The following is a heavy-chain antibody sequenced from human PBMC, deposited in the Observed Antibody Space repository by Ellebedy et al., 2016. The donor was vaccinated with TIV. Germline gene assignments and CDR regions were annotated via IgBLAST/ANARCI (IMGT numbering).Heavy chain of an antibody. J-gene: IGHJ4*02. CDR1: GFTVSSNY. V-gene: IGHV3-66*04. CDR3: AGHGDRAMTH. Sequence: PGGSLRLSCAASGFTVSSNYMSWVRQAPGKGLEWVSLIYIGGGTYYADSVKGRFTISRDKSKNTMYLQMNSRRAEDTAVYYWAGHGDRAMTHWGQGTLVTVSS. D-gene: IGHD5-18*01. CDR2: IYIGGGT.